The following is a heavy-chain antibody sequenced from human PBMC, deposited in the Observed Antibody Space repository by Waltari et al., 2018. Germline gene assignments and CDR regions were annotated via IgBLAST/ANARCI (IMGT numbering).Heavy chain of an antibody. CDR2: IHHSGST. J-gene: IGHJ4*02. D-gene: IGHD1-1*01. V-gene: IGHV4-38-2*01. Sequence: QVQLQESGPGLVKPSETLSLTCAVSGYSISSGYYWGWIRQPPGKGLEWVGSIHHSGSTYYNPSLKSRVTISVDTSKNQFSLRLSAVTAADTAVYSCARGPRGGYNSNPIYFDYWGQGTLVTVSS. CDR1: GYSISSGYY. CDR3: ARGPRGGYNSNPIYFDY.